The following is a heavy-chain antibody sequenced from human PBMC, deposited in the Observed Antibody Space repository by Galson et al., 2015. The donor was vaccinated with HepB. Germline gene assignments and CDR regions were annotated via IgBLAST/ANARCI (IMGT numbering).Heavy chain of an antibody. CDR3: AKHSYYDFWSGYYPVGYFDL. J-gene: IGHJ2*01. CDR1: GFTFSSYA. Sequence: SLRLSCAASGFTFSSYAMSWVRQAPGKGLEWVSAISGSGGSTYYADSVKGRFTISRDNSKNTLYLQMNSLRAEDTAVYYCAKHSYYDFWSGYYPVGYFDLWGRGTLVTVSS. V-gene: IGHV3-23*01. D-gene: IGHD3-3*01. CDR2: ISGSGGST.